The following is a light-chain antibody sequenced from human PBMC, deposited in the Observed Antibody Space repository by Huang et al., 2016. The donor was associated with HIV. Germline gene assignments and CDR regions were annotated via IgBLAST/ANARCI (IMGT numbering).Light chain of an antibody. CDR3: QHYNNWPPRYT. CDR2: DAS. CDR1: QNVNNN. J-gene: IGKJ2*01. V-gene: IGKV3-15*01. Sequence: EVVMTQSPATLSVSPGERAALSCRASQNVNNNLAWYQRKPGQAPRLLSYDASTRATNIPARFSGSGSGTEFTRAISSLQSEDFAVYYCQHYNNWPPRYTFGQGTKLEI.